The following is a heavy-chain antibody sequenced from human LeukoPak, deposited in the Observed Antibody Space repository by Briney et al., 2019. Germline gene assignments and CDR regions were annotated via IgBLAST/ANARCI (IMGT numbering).Heavy chain of an antibody. D-gene: IGHD1-26*01. Sequence: PGRSLLLSCAASGFTFSSYGMHWVRPAPGKGLEWVAVIWYDGSNKYYADSVKGRFTISRDNSKNTLYLQMNSLRAEDTAVYYCARDGLLSGSYWSLFYWGQGTLVTVSS. CDR2: IWYDGSNK. CDR3: ARDGLLSGSYWSLFY. CDR1: GFTFSSYG. J-gene: IGHJ4*02. V-gene: IGHV3-33*01.